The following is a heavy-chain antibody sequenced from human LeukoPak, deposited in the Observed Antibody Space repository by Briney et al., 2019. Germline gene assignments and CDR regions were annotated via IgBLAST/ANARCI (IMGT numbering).Heavy chain of an antibody. CDR3: ARGRSSGWYDYYYYGMDV. CDR1: GYTFTSYG. CDR2: ISAYNGNT. Sequence: GAAVQVSCKSSGYTFTSYGIRGVRQPPGQGVEGMGWISAYNGNTNYAQKLQGRGTMTTDTSTSTAYMELRSLRSDDTAVYYCARGRSSGWYDYYYYGMDVWGQGTTVTVSS. J-gene: IGHJ6*02. D-gene: IGHD6-19*01. V-gene: IGHV1-18*01.